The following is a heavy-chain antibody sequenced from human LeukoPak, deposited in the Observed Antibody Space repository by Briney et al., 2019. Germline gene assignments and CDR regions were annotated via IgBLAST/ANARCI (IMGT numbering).Heavy chain of an antibody. Sequence: SETLSLTCAVYGGSFSGYYWSWIRQPPGKGLEWIGEINHSGSTNYNPSLKSRVTISVDTSKNQFSLKLSSVTAADTAVYYCARDYCNGGSCFTLGYWGQGTLVTVSS. CDR3: ARDYCNGGSCFTLGY. V-gene: IGHV4-34*01. CDR1: GGSFSGYY. J-gene: IGHJ4*02. CDR2: INHSGST. D-gene: IGHD2-15*01.